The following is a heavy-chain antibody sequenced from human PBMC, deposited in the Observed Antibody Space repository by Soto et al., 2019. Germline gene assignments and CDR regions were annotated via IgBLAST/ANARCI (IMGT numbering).Heavy chain of an antibody. CDR3: ARAESGILTGYYGMDV. CDR1: GFTVSSNY. J-gene: IGHJ6*02. D-gene: IGHD3-9*01. CDR2: IYSGGST. Sequence: GGSLRLSCAASGFTVSSNYMSWVRQAPGKGLEWVSVIYSGGSTYYADSVKGRFTISRDNSKNTLYLQMNSLRAEDTAVYYCARAESGILTGYYGMDVWGQGTTVTVSS. V-gene: IGHV3-53*01.